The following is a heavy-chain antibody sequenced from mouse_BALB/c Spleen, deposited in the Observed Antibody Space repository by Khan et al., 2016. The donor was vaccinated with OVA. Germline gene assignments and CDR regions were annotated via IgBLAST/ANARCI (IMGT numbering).Heavy chain of an antibody. CDR1: GYSITSGYG. D-gene: IGHD1-2*01. J-gene: IGHJ2*01. CDR2: ISYSGST. V-gene: IGHV3-2*02. Sequence: EVQLVESGPGLVKPSQSLSLTCTVTGYSITSGYGWNWIRQFPGNKLEWMGYISYSGSTNYNPSLKSRISITRDTSKNQFFLQLNSVTTEDPATYYCARTARIKYWGQGTTLTVSS. CDR3: ARTARIKY.